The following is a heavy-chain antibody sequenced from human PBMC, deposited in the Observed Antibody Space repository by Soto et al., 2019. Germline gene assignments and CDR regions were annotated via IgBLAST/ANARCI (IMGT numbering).Heavy chain of an antibody. CDR1: GFAFSGYW. CDR3: ARATSVDAY. D-gene: IGHD5-12*01. CDR2: IKQDGRKK. Sequence: EVQLVESGGDLVQPGGSLRLSCEASGFAFSGYWMSWVRQAPGKGLEGVANIKQDGRKKYYEDSVKGRFTIPRDNAKNSLYLQINSLRVEDTAVYYCARATSVDAYWGQGTLVTVSS. V-gene: IGHV3-7*01. J-gene: IGHJ4*02.